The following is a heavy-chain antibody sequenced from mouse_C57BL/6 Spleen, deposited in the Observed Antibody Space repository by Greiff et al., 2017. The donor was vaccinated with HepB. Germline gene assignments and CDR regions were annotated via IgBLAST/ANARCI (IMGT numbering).Heavy chain of an antibody. J-gene: IGHJ3*01. CDR2: ISSGGDYI. Sequence: EVQLVESGEGLVKPGGSLKLSCAASGFTFSSYAMSWVRQTPEKRLEWVAYISSGGDYIYYADTVKGRFTISRDNARNTLYLQMSSLKSEDTAMYYCTRDEGGKTWFAYWGQGTLVTVSA. V-gene: IGHV5-9-1*02. CDR3: TRDEGGKTWFAY. CDR1: GFTFSSYA.